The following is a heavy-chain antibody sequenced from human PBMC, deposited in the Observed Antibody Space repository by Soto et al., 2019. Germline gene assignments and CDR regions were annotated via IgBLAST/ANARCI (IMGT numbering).Heavy chain of an antibody. Sequence: ESSVKVSCKASGYTFTSYGSSWVRQARGHGLEWMGWISAYNGNTNYAQKLQGRVTMTTDTSTSTAYMELRSLRSDDTAVYHCARAMRGYISGWYTFDYWGQGTLVTVSS. CDR3: ARAMRGYISGWYTFDY. D-gene: IGHD6-19*01. CDR2: ISAYNGNT. CDR1: GYTFTSYG. V-gene: IGHV1-18*01. J-gene: IGHJ4*02.